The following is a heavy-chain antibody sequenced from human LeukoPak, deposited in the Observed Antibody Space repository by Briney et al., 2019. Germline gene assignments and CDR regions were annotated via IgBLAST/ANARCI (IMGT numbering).Heavy chain of an antibody. V-gene: IGHV4-59*01. D-gene: IGHD3-16*01. Sequence: PSETLSLTCTVSGGSISSYYWSWIRQPPGKGLEWIGYIYYSGSTNYNPSLKSRVTISVDTSKNQFSLKLSSVTAADTAVYYCARGGPLFDYWGQGTLVTVSS. CDR2: IYYSGST. CDR1: GGSISSYY. CDR3: ARGGPLFDY. J-gene: IGHJ4*02.